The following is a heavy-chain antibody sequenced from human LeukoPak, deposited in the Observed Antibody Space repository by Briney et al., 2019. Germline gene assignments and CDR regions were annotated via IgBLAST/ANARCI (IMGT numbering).Heavy chain of an antibody. J-gene: IGHJ3*02. D-gene: IGHD5-24*01. Sequence: GGSLRLSCAASGFTFSSYAMSWVRLAPGKGLEWVSAISGRGGSTYYADSVKGRFTISRDNAKNSLYLQMNSLRAEDTAVYYCARETPKMTTYAFDIWGQGTMVTVSS. CDR3: ARETPKMTTYAFDI. V-gene: IGHV3-23*01. CDR2: ISGRGGST. CDR1: GFTFSSYA.